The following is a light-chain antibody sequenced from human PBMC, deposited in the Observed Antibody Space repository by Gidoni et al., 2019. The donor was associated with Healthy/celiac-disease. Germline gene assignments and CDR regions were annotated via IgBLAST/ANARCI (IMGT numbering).Light chain of an antibody. V-gene: IGLV1-44*01. CDR2: SNN. CDR1: SSNIGSNT. CDR3: AAGDDSLNGWV. J-gene: IGLJ3*02. Sequence: QSVLTQPPSASGTPGQRVTISCSGSSSNIGSNTVNWYQQLPGTAPKLLIYSNNQRPSGVPDRFSGSKSGTSASLAISGLQSEDEADYYCAAGDDSLNGWVFGGGTKLTV.